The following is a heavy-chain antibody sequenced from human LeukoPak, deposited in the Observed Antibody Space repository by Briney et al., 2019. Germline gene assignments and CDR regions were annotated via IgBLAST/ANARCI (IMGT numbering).Heavy chain of an antibody. V-gene: IGHV3-7*01. CDR3: VRYGVAYGMDV. CDR1: GFGFSNYW. CDR2: IKPDGSVT. D-gene: IGHD2-15*01. J-gene: IGHJ6*02. Sequence: PGGSLRLSCAASGFGFSNYWMGWVRQTPGRGREWVAHIKPDGSVTQYVDSVKGRFTISRDNAQNSLSLQMNSLGAEDTAVYYCVRYGVAYGMDVWGQGTTVTVS.